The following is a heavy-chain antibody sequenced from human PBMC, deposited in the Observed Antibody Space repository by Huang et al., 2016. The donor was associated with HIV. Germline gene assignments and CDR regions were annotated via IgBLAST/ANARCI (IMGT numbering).Heavy chain of an antibody. D-gene: IGHD5-18*01. V-gene: IGHV7-4-1*02. CDR2: INTKTGNP. J-gene: IGHJ4*02. CDR1: GYNFTTYA. Sequence: QVQLVQSGSELKKPGASVKLSCWASGYNFTTYALNWVRQAPGQGLEWRGWINTKTGNPTYAQGFTGRFVFSLYTSVSTSYLQITGLKAEDTAVYYCARRWIQDYWGQGTLVTVSS. CDR3: ARRWIQDY.